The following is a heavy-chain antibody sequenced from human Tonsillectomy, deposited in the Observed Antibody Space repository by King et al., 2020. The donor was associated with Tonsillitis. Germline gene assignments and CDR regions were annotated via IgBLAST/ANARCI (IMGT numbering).Heavy chain of an antibody. Sequence: VQLVESGGDLVQPGGSLRLSCAASGFTFSNYWMSWARRAPGRGLVWVAGITQDGSEKFYAGSVKGRFTVSRDNPKNLLYLKMDSRTVEDTALYYCARDWGGAWGQGTLVTVSS. J-gene: IGHJ5*02. CDR1: GFTFSNYW. CDR2: ITQDGSEK. CDR3: ARDWGGA. V-gene: IGHV3-7*03. D-gene: IGHD3-10*01.